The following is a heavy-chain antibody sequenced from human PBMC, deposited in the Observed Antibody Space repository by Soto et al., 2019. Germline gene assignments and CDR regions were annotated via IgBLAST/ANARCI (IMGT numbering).Heavy chain of an antibody. D-gene: IGHD6-6*01. Sequence: GGSLRLSCAASGFTFDDYAMHWVRQAPGKGLEWVSGISWNSGSIGYADSVKGRFTISRDNAKNSLYLQMNSLRAEDTALYYCAKDVGSIAARGDYYYYYGMDVWGQGTTVTVSS. CDR1: GFTFDDYA. V-gene: IGHV3-9*01. CDR2: ISWNSGSI. J-gene: IGHJ6*02. CDR3: AKDVGSIAARGDYYYYYGMDV.